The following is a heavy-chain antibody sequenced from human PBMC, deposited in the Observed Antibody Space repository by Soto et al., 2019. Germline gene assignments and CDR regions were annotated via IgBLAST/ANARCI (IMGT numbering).Heavy chain of an antibody. J-gene: IGHJ4*02. V-gene: IGHV4-59*01. Sequence: QVQLQESGPGLVKPLETLSLTCTVSGGSISSYYWSWIRQPPGKGLEWIGYIYYSGSTNYNPSLKSRVTISVDTSKNQFSLKLSSVTAADTAVYYCARDVDTVIDYWGQGTLVTVSS. CDR2: IYYSGST. CDR1: GGSISSYY. CDR3: ARDVDTVIDY. D-gene: IGHD5-18*01.